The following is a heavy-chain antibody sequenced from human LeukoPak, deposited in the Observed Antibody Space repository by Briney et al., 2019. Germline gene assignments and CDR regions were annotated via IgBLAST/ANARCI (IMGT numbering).Heavy chain of an antibody. D-gene: IGHD1-26*01. CDR3: ARSGYSHSWDY. CDR1: GFTFTSYW. Sequence: PGGSLRLSCAASGFTFTSYWMHWMRQAPGKGLEWVANIKEDGGEIHFVDSMKGRFTISRDNAKNSLYLQMNSLRGDDTAVYYCARSGYSHSWDYWGQGTLVIVSS. CDR2: IKEDGGEI. V-gene: IGHV3-7*03. J-gene: IGHJ4*02.